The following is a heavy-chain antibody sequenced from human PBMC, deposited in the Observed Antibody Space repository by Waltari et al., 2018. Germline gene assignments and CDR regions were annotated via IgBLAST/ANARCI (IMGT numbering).Heavy chain of an antibody. CDR3: ATALGDNTSASRPFHL. J-gene: IGHJ3*01. V-gene: IGHV1-69-2*01. CDR2: VDPEDGQE. D-gene: IGHD3-10*01. CDR1: GYTFSDYY. Sequence: EVQLRQSGAELRKPGTPVKISCKASGYTFSDYYIHWVQQAPGKGLQWVGLVDPEDGQERYAEKFQGRVTITAETSTDTAYLELSSLTSEDTAVFYCATALGDNTSASRPFHLWGQGTVITVSS.